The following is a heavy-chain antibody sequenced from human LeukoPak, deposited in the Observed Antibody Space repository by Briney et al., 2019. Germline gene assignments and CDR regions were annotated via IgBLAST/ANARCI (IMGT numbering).Heavy chain of an antibody. CDR2: ISSSGSTI. J-gene: IGHJ6*03. V-gene: IGHV3-48*03. CDR1: GFTFSSYE. CDR3: AREIRGPQWLVPGSYYYYYMDV. D-gene: IGHD6-19*01. Sequence: GGSLRLSCAASGFTFSSYEMNWVRQAPGKGLEWVSYISSSGSTIYYADSVKGRFTISRDNAKNSLYLQMNSLRAEDTAVYYCAREIRGPQWLVPGSYYYYYMDVWGKGTTVTVSS.